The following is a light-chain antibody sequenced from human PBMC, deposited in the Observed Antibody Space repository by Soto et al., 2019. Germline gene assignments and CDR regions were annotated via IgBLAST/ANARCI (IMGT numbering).Light chain of an antibody. Sequence: QSVLTHPPSASGNPGQRVTISCSGRSSNIGSNYVFWYQQLPGTAPKVLMYRNNQRPSGVPDRFSGSKSGTSASLAISGLRSEDEADYYCATWDDSLSGYVVFGGGTKVTVL. CDR2: RNN. V-gene: IGLV1-47*01. CDR3: ATWDDSLSGYVV. CDR1: SSNIGSNY. J-gene: IGLJ2*01.